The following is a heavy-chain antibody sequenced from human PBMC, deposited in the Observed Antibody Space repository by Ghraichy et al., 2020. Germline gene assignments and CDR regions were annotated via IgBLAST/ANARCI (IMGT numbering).Heavy chain of an antibody. CDR1: GGSFSGYY. Sequence: SETLSLTCAVYGGSFSGYYWSWIRQPPGKGLEWIGEINHSGSTNYNPSLKSRVTISVDTSKNQFSLKLSSVTAADTAVYYCARGDITMIGDVWGKGTTVTVSS. CDR2: INHSGST. CDR3: ARGDITMIGDV. D-gene: IGHD3-22*01. V-gene: IGHV4-34*01. J-gene: IGHJ6*04.